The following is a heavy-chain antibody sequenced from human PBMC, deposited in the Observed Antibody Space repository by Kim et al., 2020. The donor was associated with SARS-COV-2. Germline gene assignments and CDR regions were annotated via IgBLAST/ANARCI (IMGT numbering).Heavy chain of an antibody. CDR2: INHSGST. CDR3: ARGLKGGYSYANQYHQKDY. V-gene: IGHV4-34*01. CDR1: GGSFSGYY. J-gene: IGHJ4*02. Sequence: SETLSLTCAVYGGSFSGYYWSWIRQPPGKGLEWIGEINHSGSTNYNPSLKSRVTISVDTSKNQFSLKLSSVTAADTAVYYCARGLKGGYSYANQYHQKDYWGQGTLVTVSS. D-gene: IGHD5-18*01.